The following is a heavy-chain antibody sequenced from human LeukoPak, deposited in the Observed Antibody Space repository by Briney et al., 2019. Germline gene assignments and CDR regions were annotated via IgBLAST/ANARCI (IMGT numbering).Heavy chain of an antibody. CDR2: ISGSGGST. CDR3: AREGSGITWIQLWSPGNWFDP. V-gene: IGHV3-23*01. CDR1: GFNFSSYG. Sequence: PGGSLRLSCAASGFNFSSYGMSWVRQAPGKGLEWVSAISGSGGSTYYADSVKGRFTISRDNSKNTLYLQMNSLRAEDTAVYYCAREGSGITWIQLWSPGNWFDPWGQGTLVTVSS. D-gene: IGHD5-18*01. J-gene: IGHJ5*02.